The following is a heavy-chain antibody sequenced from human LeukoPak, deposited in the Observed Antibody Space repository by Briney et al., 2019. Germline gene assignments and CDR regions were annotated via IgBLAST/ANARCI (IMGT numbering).Heavy chain of an antibody. CDR3: ARDERTTIFGVVSNWFDP. Sequence: KTSETLSLTCTVSGASISGDYWSWIRQPPGKGLEWIAYIYYDGSTNYNPSLKSRVTISVDTSKNQFSLKLSSVTAADTAVYYCARDERTTIFGVVSNWFDPWGQGTLVTVSS. CDR2: IYYDGST. D-gene: IGHD3-3*01. CDR1: GASISGDY. J-gene: IGHJ5*02. V-gene: IGHV4-59*01.